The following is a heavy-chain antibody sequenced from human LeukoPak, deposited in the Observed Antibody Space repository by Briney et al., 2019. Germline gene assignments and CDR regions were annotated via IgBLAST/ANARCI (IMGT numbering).Heavy chain of an antibody. CDR3: ATSTLILRLIFDY. Sequence: GGSLRLSCAASRFTFSNYAMHWVRQVPGKGLEWVAVISYDGFDKYYADSVKGRFTISRDNSKNTLYLQMNSLRAEDTAVYYCATSTLILRLIFDYWGQGTLVTVSS. CDR1: RFTFSNYA. D-gene: IGHD4-17*01. V-gene: IGHV3-30*04. CDR2: ISYDGFDK. J-gene: IGHJ4*02.